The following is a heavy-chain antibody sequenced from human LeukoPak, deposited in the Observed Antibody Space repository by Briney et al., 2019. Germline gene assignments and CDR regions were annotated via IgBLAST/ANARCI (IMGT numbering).Heavy chain of an antibody. V-gene: IGHV4-34*01. CDR1: GGSFSGYY. CDR2: ITHSGNT. J-gene: IGHJ3*01. D-gene: IGHD4-11*01. Sequence: SETLSLTCAVYGGSFSGYYWSWIRQPPGKGLEWIGEITHSGNTNYNSSLKSRVTISVDTSKNQFSLKLNSVTAADTAVYYRARDYTSWGQGTMVTVSS. CDR3: ARDYTS.